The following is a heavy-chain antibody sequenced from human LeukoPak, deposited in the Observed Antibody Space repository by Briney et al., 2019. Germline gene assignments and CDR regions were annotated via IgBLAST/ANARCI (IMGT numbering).Heavy chain of an antibody. J-gene: IGHJ4*02. CDR1: GFTFSSYA. Sequence: GGSLRLSCAASGFTFSSYAMSWVRQAPGKGLEWVSSFSESGGTTYADSVKGRIAISSDNSKNTLDLQMNSLRAEDTAVYYCAKGSPLDSDDEYYFDSWGRGTLATVSS. CDR3: AKGSPLDSDDEYYFDS. CDR2: FSESGGTT. V-gene: IGHV3-23*01. D-gene: IGHD3/OR15-3a*01.